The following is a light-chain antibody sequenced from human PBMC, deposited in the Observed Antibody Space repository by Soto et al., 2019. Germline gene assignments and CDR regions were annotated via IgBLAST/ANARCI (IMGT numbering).Light chain of an antibody. CDR2: EGH. CDR1: NGFVGSFSL. V-gene: IGLV2-23*01. CDR3: CLYIGATTYV. Sequence: HSALAQPSSVSGSPGRSITISCTGTNGFVGSFSLVSWYQQHPGKAPKVMISEGHRRPSGVADRFSGSTSVNSASLTISGLQADDEADYYCCLYIGATTYVFGTGTKVTVL. J-gene: IGLJ1*01.